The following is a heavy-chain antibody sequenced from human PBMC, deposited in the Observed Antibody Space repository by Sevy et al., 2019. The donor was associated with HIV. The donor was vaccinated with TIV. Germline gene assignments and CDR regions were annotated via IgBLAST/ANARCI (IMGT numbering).Heavy chain of an antibody. CDR2: INTSGST. Sequence: TLSLTCTVSADSFSSYFWAWIRQPAGKGLEWIGRINTSGSTNYNPSLKGRVTMSVDTSKSQFSLKVTSLTAADTAIYFWARSNWVTATTGFSKSYYFDYWGQGSLVTVSS. CDR1: ADSFSSYF. V-gene: IGHV4-4*07. J-gene: IGHJ4*02. D-gene: IGHD7-27*01. CDR3: ARSNWVTATTGFSKSYYFDY.